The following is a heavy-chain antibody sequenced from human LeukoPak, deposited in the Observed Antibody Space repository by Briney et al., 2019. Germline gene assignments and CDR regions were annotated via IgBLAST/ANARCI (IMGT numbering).Heavy chain of an antibody. J-gene: IGHJ6*03. V-gene: IGHV4-34*01. CDR3: ARGRYFQYQTSYYMDV. CDR1: GGSFSGYY. CDR2: INHSGST. Sequence: SETLSLTCAVYGGSFSGYYWSWIRQPPGKGLERIGEINHSGSTNYNPSLKSRVTISVDTSKNQFSLKLSSVTAADTAVYYCARGRYFQYQTSYYMDVWGKGTTVTVSS. D-gene: IGHD2/OR15-2a*01.